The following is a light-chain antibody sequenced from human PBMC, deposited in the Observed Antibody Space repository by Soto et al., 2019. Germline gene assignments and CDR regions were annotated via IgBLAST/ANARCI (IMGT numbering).Light chain of an antibody. CDR1: ESLITKA. CDR3: QQRSNWPPGFT. CDR2: GAF. Sequence: EIVLTQSPGTLSLSPGETATVSCRATESLITKALAWYQQKPGQAPRLLIYGAFTRDAAIPDRFNGSGSGTDFALTISRLELEDFAVYYCQQRSNWPPGFTFGPGTKVDIK. V-gene: IGKV3D-20*02. J-gene: IGKJ3*01.